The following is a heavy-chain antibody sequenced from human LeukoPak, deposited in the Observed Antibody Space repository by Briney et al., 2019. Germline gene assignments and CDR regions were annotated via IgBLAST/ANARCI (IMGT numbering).Heavy chain of an antibody. Sequence: PGGSLRLSCAASGFTFSSYAMSWVRQAPGKGLEWVSGMRGSGGSTLYADSVKGRFTISSDNSKKTVYLQMNSLRADDTAVYYCAKDRVAHFFYWYFDLWGRGTLVTVSS. CDR3: AKDRVAHFFYWYFDL. J-gene: IGHJ2*01. CDR1: GFTFSSYA. D-gene: IGHD5-12*01. V-gene: IGHV3-23*01. CDR2: MRGSGGST.